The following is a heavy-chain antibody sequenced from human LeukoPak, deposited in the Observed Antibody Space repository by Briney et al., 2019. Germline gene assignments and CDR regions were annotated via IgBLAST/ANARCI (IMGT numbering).Heavy chain of an antibody. D-gene: IGHD2-15*01. V-gene: IGHV3-21*04. CDR1: GFTFSNYS. CDR2: ISSSSSYI. CDR3: ARQGVVVVAVSSSFDY. Sequence: GGSLRLSCAASGFTFSNYSMNWVRQAPGKGLEWVSSISSSSSYIYYADSVKGRFTISRDNSKNTLYLQMNSLRAEDTGVYYCARQGVVVVAVSSSFDYWGQGTLVTVSS. J-gene: IGHJ4*02.